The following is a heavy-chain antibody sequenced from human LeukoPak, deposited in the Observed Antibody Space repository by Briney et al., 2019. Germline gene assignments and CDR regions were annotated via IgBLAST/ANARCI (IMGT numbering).Heavy chain of an antibody. CDR3: ARDRDIEVGYYFDY. CDR2: IWYDGSNK. D-gene: IGHD5-12*01. V-gene: IGHV3-33*01. Sequence: PGGSLRLSCAASGFTFSSYGMHWVRQAPGKGLEWVAVIWYDGSNKYYADSVKGRFTISRDNSKNTLYLQMNSLRAEDTAVYYCARDRDIEVGYYFDYWGQGTLVTVSS. J-gene: IGHJ4*02. CDR1: GFTFSSYG.